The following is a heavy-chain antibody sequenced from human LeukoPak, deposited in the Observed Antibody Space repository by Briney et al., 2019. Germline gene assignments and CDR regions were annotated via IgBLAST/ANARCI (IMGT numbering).Heavy chain of an antibody. V-gene: IGHV3-23*01. Sequence: QPGGSLRLSCAASGFTFTNYFMSWVRQAPGKGLEWVSTINNGGDSTYYVDSVKGRFTISRDNSKNTLYLQMNSLRAEDTAVYYCAREAPHGSGVGEMDYWGQGTLVTVSS. CDR3: AREAPHGSGVGEMDY. CDR2: INNGGDST. CDR1: GFTFTNYF. J-gene: IGHJ4*02. D-gene: IGHD3-10*01.